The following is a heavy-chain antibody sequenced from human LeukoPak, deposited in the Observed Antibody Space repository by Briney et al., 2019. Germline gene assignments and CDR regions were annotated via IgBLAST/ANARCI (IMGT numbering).Heavy chain of an antibody. J-gene: IGHJ4*02. CDR2: IYHSGST. Sequence: SETLSLTCAVSGGSISSGGYSWSWIRQPPGKGLEWIGYIYHSGSTYYNPSLKSRVTISVDRSKNQFSLKLSSVTAADTAVYYCARVVSDYYYDSSGYVDYWAREPWSPSPQ. CDR3: ARVVSDYYYDSSGYVDY. D-gene: IGHD3-22*01. CDR1: GGSISSGGYS. V-gene: IGHV4-30-2*01.